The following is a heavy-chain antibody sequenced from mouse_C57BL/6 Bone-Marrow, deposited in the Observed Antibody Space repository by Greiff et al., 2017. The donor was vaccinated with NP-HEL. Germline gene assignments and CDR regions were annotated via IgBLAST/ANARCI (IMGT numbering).Heavy chain of an antibody. CDR1: GFTFSSYA. Sequence: EVQGVESGGGLVKPGGSLKLSCAASGFTFSSYAMSWVRQTPEKRLEWVATISDGGSYTYYPDNVKGRFTISRDNAKNNLYLQMSHLKSEDTAMYYCARIYYSNYLFDYWGQGTTLTVSS. CDR2: ISDGGSYT. CDR3: ARIYYSNYLFDY. V-gene: IGHV5-4*01. J-gene: IGHJ2*01. D-gene: IGHD2-5*01.